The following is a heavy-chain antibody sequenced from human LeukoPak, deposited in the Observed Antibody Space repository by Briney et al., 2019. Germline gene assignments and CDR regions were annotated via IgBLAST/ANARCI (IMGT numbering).Heavy chain of an antibody. V-gene: IGHV3-7*01. J-gene: IGHJ6*03. Sequence: GGSLRLSCAASGFTFSNIWMTWVRKAPGKGLGWVANIEQDVSENYYVDSVKGRFTISRDNAKNSLNLQMNSLRAEDTAVYYCARVASVHYYDSSGFGYYYYYMDVWGKGTTVTVSS. CDR3: ARVASVHYYDSSGFGYYYYYMDV. CDR2: IEQDVSEN. CDR1: GFTFSNIW. D-gene: IGHD3-22*01.